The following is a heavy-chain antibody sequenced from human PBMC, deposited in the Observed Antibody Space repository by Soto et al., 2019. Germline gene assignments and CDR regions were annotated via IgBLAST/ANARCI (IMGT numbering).Heavy chain of an antibody. CDR1: SGSISSRY. CDR2: IYYSGST. J-gene: IGHJ3*02. CDR3: ARDSRGYLHDAFDI. Sequence: QVQLQESGPGLVKPSETLSLTCTVSSGSISSRYWSWIRQPPGKGLEWIGYIYYSGSTNYNPSLTSRVTISVDTSKSQFSLNLTSVTAADTAVYYCARDSRGYLHDAFDIWGQGTLVTVSS. V-gene: IGHV4-59*11. D-gene: IGHD6-13*01.